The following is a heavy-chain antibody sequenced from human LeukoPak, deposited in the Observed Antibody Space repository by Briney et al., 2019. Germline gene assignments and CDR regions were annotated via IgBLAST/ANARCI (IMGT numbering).Heavy chain of an antibody. D-gene: IGHD5-12*01. J-gene: IGHJ4*02. Sequence: GRSLRLSCAASGFTFSSYAMHWVRRAPGKGLEWVAVISYDGSNKYYADSVKGRFTISRDNSKNTLYLQMNSLRAEDTAVYYCARGNGGYDYFDYWGQGTLVTVSS. V-gene: IGHV3-30-3*01. CDR3: ARGNGGYDYFDY. CDR1: GFTFSSYA. CDR2: ISYDGSNK.